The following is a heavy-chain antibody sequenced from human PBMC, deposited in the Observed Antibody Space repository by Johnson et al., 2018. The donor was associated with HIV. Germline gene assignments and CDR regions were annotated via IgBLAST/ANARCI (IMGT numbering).Heavy chain of an antibody. CDR3: ARETVTSGAFDI. CDR2: ISSSGGST. Sequence: QVQLVESGGGLVKPGGSLRLSCAASGFTFSDYYMRWIRQAPGKGLEWVSYISSSGGSTYYADSVKGRFTISRDNSKNTLYLQMNSLRAGDTAVYYCARETVTSGAFDIWGQGTMVTVSS. D-gene: IGHD4-11*01. CDR1: GFTFSDYY. J-gene: IGHJ3*02. V-gene: IGHV3-11*04.